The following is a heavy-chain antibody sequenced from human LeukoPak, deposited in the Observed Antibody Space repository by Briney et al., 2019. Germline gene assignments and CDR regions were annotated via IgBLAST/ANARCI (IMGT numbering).Heavy chain of an antibody. Sequence: TGGSLRLSCAASGFTFSNFAMSWVRQAPGKGLERVSAIHGSTGSTYYADSVKGRFTISRDNSKNTLSLRMSSLRVEDTAVYYCGRGGGEFWNGYSIDYWGQGILVTVSS. J-gene: IGHJ4*02. D-gene: IGHD3-3*01. CDR2: IHGSTGST. V-gene: IGHV3-23*01. CDR1: GFTFSNFA. CDR3: GRGGGEFWNGYSIDY.